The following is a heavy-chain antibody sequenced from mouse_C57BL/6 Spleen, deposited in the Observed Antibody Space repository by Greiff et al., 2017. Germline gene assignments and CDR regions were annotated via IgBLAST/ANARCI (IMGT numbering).Heavy chain of an antibody. CDR2: IYPGDGDT. CDR3: ARGIYYGNYDFDY. J-gene: IGHJ2*01. Sequence: VQLQQSGPELVKPGASVKISCKASGYAFSSSWMNWVKQRPGKGLEWIGRIYPGDGDTNYNGKFKGKATLTADKSSSTAYMQLSSLTSEDSAFYFCARGIYYGNYDFDYWGQGTTLTVSS. CDR1: GYAFSSSW. D-gene: IGHD2-1*01. V-gene: IGHV1-82*01.